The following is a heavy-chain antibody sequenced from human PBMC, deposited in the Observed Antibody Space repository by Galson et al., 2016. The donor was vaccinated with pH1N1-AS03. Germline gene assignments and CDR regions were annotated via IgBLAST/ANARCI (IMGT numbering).Heavy chain of an antibody. Sequence: SETLSLTCGVSGSSVISGYYWGWIRQPPGKGLEWIGSVYHGGSKYYSPSLKSRVTISLDTSNNQVSLNLNTVTAADTAVYFCVRDNIPAGASDSWGQGTLVTVSS. CDR2: VYHGGSK. V-gene: IGHV4-38-2*02. CDR3: VRDNIPAGASDS. CDR1: GSSVISGYY. D-gene: IGHD6-19*01. J-gene: IGHJ4*02.